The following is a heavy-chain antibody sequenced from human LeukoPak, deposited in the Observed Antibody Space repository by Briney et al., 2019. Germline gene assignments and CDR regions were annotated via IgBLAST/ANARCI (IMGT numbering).Heavy chain of an antibody. CDR3: ARVVVPAAIDYYYYYMDV. D-gene: IGHD2-2*01. Sequence: ASVNVSCTSSAGTFSSYAISWVRQAPGQGLEWMGVIIPIFGTANYAQKFQGRVTITTDESTSTAYMELSSLRSEDKAVYYCARVVVPAAIDYYYYYMDVWGKGTTVTVSS. J-gene: IGHJ6*03. CDR1: AGTFSSYA. CDR2: IIPIFGTA. V-gene: IGHV1-69*05.